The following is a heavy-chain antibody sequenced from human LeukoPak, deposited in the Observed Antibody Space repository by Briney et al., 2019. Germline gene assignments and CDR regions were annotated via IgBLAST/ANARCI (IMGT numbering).Heavy chain of an antibody. Sequence: PSETLSLTCAVYGGSFSGYYWSWVRQPPGKGLEWSGEINHSGSTNYNPSLKSRVTISVDTSKNQFSLKLSSVTAADTAVYYCASWVRGSGRYYFDYWGQGTLVTVSS. CDR1: GGSFSGYY. D-gene: IGHD3-10*01. CDR3: ASWVRGSGRYYFDY. J-gene: IGHJ4*02. V-gene: IGHV4-34*01. CDR2: INHSGST.